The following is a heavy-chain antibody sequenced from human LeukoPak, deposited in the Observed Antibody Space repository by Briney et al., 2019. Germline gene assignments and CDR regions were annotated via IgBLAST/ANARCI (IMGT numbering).Heavy chain of an antibody. CDR1: GFTFSSYS. J-gene: IGHJ2*01. D-gene: IGHD3-22*01. CDR3: ARASQYYYDSSGSEYFDL. CDR2: INWNGGST. Sequence: PGGSLRLSCAASGFTFSSYSMNWVRQAPGKGLEWVSGINWNGGSTGYADSVKGRFTISRDNAKNSLYLQMNSLRAEDTALYYCARASQYYYDSSGSEYFDLWGRGTLVTVSS. V-gene: IGHV3-20*04.